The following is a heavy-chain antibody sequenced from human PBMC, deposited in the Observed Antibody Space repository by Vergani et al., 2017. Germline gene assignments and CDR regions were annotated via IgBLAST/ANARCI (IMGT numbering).Heavy chain of an antibody. Sequence: EVQLVESGGGLVQPGGSLRLSCAASGFTFSSYSMNWVRQAPGKGLEWVSYISSSSSTIYYADSVKGRFTISRDNAKNSLYLQMNSLRDEDTAVYYCATLSSGYYSAPKHLDYWGQGTLVTVSS. V-gene: IGHV3-48*02. CDR2: ISSSSSTI. CDR3: ATLSSGYYSAPKHLDY. D-gene: IGHD3-22*01. CDR1: GFTFSSYS. J-gene: IGHJ4*02.